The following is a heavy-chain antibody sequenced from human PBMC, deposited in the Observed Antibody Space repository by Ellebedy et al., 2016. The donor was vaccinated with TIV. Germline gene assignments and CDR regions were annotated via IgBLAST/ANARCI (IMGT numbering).Heavy chain of an antibody. Sequence: GGSLRLXXAASGFTFSSHWMNWVRQAPGKGLEWVSAISGGGGSTYYADSVKGRFSVSRDNSKNTLYLQMNSLRAEDTAVYYCVRGNEQLGRWGAFDYWGQGTLVTVSS. CDR2: ISGGGGST. CDR1: GFTFSSHW. J-gene: IGHJ4*02. CDR3: VRGNEQLGRWGAFDY. V-gene: IGHV3-23*01. D-gene: IGHD6-6*01.